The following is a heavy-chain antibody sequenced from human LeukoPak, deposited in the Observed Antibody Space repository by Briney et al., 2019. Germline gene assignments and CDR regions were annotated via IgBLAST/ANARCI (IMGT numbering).Heavy chain of an antibody. CDR2: ISAYNGNT. J-gene: IGHJ3*02. CDR1: GYTFTSYG. Sequence: ASVKVSCKASGYTFTSYGISWVRQAPGQGLEWMGWISAYNGNTNYAQKLQGRVTMTTDTSTSTAYMELRSLRSDDTAVYYCASELTGDDAFDIWGQGTMVTVSS. V-gene: IGHV1-18*01. CDR3: ASELTGDDAFDI. D-gene: IGHD7-27*01.